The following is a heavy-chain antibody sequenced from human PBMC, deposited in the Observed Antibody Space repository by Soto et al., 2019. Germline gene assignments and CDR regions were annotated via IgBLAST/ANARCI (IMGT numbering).Heavy chain of an antibody. Sequence: DVQLVESGGGLIQPGESLRLSCVAFGLTVSGTKYVAWVRQAPGKGLEWVSALYDVFGSFYADSVKGRFTTSSDRSTSTVYLQMNDLRPDDTAVYYCASWREREHAFDVWGQGTAVIVSP. D-gene: IGHD1-1*01. CDR2: LYDVFGS. V-gene: IGHV3-53*01. CDR3: ASWREREHAFDV. J-gene: IGHJ3*01. CDR1: GLTVSGTKY.